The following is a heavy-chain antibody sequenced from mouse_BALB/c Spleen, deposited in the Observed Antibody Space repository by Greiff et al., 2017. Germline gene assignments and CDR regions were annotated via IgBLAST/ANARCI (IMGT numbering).Heavy chain of an antibody. V-gene: IGHV1-69*02. J-gene: IGHJ2*01. CDR2: IDPSDSYT. Sequence: QVQLQQPGAELVKPGASVKLSCKASGYTFTSYWMHWVKQRPGQGLEWIGEIDPSDSYTNYNQKFKGKATLTVDKSSSTAYMQLSSLTSEDSAVFYCARWGDFDYWGQGTTLTVSS. CDR1: GYTFTSYW. CDR3: ARWGDFDY.